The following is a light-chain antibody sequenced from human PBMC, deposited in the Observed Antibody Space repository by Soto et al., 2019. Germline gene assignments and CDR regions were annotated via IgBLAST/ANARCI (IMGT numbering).Light chain of an antibody. J-gene: IGKJ4*01. CDR1: QSVSSY. Sequence: EIVLTQSPATLSLSPGERATLSCRASQSVSSYLAWYQQKPGQAPRLLIYDASNRATGIPARFSGSGSGTDFPLTISSLEPEDCAIYYCQQRSNWPPVTCGGGTKVVIK. CDR2: DAS. CDR3: QQRSNWPPVT. V-gene: IGKV3-11*01.